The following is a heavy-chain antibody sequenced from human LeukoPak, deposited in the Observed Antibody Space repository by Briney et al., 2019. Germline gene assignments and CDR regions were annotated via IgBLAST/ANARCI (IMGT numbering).Heavy chain of an antibody. Sequence: GASVKVSCKASGYTFTSYYMNWVRQAPGQGLEWMGIINPSGGSTSYAQKFQGRVTMTRDTSTSTAYMELRSLRSDDTAVYYCARTDGDSVTYHFDYWGQGTLVTVSS. CDR3: ARTDGDSVTYHFDY. D-gene: IGHD6-13*01. CDR2: INPSGGST. CDR1: GYTFTSYY. V-gene: IGHV1-46*01. J-gene: IGHJ4*02.